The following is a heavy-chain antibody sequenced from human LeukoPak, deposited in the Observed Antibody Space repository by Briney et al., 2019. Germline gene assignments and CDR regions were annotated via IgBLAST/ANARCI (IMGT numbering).Heavy chain of an antibody. V-gene: IGHV3-7*01. Sequence: GRSLRLSCAASGFTFSSYGMHWVRQAPGKGLEWVANIKQDGDLKYYVDSVEGRFTISRDNAKNSLYLQMNSLNTEDTAVYYCARFAKGYGSGDIDYWGQGTLVTVSS. CDR3: ARFAKGYGSGDIDY. CDR1: GFTFSSYG. D-gene: IGHD3-10*01. J-gene: IGHJ4*02. CDR2: IKQDGDLK.